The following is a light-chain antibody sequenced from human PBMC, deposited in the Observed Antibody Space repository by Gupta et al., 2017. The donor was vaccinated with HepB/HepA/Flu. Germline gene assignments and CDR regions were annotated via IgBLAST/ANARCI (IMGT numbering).Light chain of an antibody. V-gene: IGLV2-14*01. CDR3: SSYTSSSTLDYV. CDR1: SSDVGGYNY. Sequence: QSALTQPASVSGSPGQSITISFTGTSSDVGGYNYVSWYKQHPGKAPKLMIYDVSNRPSGVSNRFSGSKSGNTASLTISVLQAEDEADYYCSSYTSSSTLDYVFGTGTKVTVL. CDR2: DVS. J-gene: IGLJ1*01.